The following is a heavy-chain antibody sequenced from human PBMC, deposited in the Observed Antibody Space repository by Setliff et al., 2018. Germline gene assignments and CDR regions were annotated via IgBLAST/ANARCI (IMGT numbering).Heavy chain of an antibody. CDR1: GFHFSDHA. D-gene: IGHD1-1*01. J-gene: IGHJ4*02. V-gene: IGHV3-30*03. CDR3: ARTGTYRYFDY. Sequence: GGSLRLSCAASGFHFSDHAMHWVRQAPGKGLEWVAVISYGRGKEYYGDSVKGRFTISRDNSKSTLFLQMGSLRAEDMSVYYCARTGTYRYFDYWGQGTLVTVSS. CDR2: ISYGRGKE.